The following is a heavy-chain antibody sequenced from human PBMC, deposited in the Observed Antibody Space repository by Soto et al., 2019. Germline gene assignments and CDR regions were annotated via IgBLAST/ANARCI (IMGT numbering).Heavy chain of an antibody. CDR1: GFIFSDYA. CDR2: ISGTGSAT. CDR3: AKDRALQWFPESSDAFDM. J-gene: IGHJ3*02. V-gene: IGHV3-23*01. D-gene: IGHD3-10*01. Sequence: EVQLLESGGGLVQPGGSLRLSCAASGFIFSDYAMSWVRQAQGQGLEWVASISGTGSATHHADSVKGRFIISRDNSKNPVYLQMNSLRPDDTAKSYSAKDRALQWFPESSDAFDMWGQGSMVTVSS.